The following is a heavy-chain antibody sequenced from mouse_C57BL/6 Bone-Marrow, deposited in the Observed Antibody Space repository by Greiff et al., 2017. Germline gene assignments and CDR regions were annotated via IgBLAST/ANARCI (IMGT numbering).Heavy chain of an antibody. CDR3: SGTVVADWYFDV. J-gene: IGHJ1*03. CDR2: IDPENGDT. V-gene: IGHV14-4*01. CDR1: GFNIKDDY. Sequence: EVQLQQSGAELVRPGASVKLSCTASGFNIKDDYMHWVKQRPEQGLEWIGWIDPENGDTEYASKFKGKATMTADTSSNTAYLQLSSLTSEDTAVYYCSGTVVADWYFDVWGTGTTVTVSS. D-gene: IGHD1-1*01.